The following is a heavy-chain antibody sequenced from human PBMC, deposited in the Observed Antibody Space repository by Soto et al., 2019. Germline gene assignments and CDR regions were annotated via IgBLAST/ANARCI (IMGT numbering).Heavy chain of an antibody. Sequence: GSLGLFSAASGFTFSSYGMHWVRQAPGKGLEWVAVISYDGSNKYYADSVKGRFTISRDNSKNTLYLQMNRLRAEDTAVYYCAKVGHTLVSGEYYYYGMDVWGQGTTVTVSS. CDR1: GFTFSSYG. J-gene: IGHJ6*02. V-gene: IGHV3-30*18. D-gene: IGHD2-2*01. CDR2: ISYDGSNK. CDR3: AKVGHTLVSGEYYYYGMDV.